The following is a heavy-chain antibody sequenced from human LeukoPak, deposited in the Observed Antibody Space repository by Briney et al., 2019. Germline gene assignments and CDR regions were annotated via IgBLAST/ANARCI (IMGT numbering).Heavy chain of an antibody. CDR3: SRAYSTGWLGINDY. D-gene: IGHD6-19*01. CDR1: GFSFSDYA. CDR2: IRNKANGGTA. Sequence: PGGSLRLSCTASGFSFSDYAMTWVRQAQGKGLEWVGFIRNKANGGTADYAASVKGRFTISRDDSKTIAYLQMNSLKTEDTAVYYCSRAYSTGWLGINDYWGQGALVTVSS. J-gene: IGHJ4*02. V-gene: IGHV3-49*04.